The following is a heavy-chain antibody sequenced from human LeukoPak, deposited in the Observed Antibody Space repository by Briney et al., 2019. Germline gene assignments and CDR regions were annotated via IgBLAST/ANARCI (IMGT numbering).Heavy chain of an antibody. J-gene: IGHJ4*02. Sequence: SETLSLTCTVSGGSISSYYWSWIRQPPGKGRERIGYIYYSGSTNYNPSLKSRVTISVDTSKNQFSLKLSSVTAADTAVYYCARGGGIVMVRGVIDYWGQGTLVTVSS. CDR1: GGSISSYY. V-gene: IGHV4-59*01. CDR2: IYYSGST. D-gene: IGHD3-10*01. CDR3: ARGGGIVMVRGVIDY.